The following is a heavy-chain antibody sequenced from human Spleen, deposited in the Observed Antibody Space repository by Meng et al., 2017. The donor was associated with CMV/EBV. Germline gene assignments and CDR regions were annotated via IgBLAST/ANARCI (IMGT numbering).Heavy chain of an antibody. CDR1: GFTFSGYA. J-gene: IGHJ6*02. CDR3: AKTDV. CDR2: IFSGSSST. V-gene: IGHV3-23*03. Sequence: GESLKISCAASGFTFSGYAMSWVRQAPGQGLEWVAVIFSGSSSTDYADSVKGRFTISRDNSKKTLYLQMNSLRVEDTAVYYCAKTDVWGQGTTVTVSS.